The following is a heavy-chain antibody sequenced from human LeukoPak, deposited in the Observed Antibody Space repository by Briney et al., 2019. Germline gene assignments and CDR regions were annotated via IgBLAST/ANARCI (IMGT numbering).Heavy chain of an antibody. CDR2: ITCSGRGT. Sequence: AGGSLRLSCTASGLTFSNYATTWVRQAPGKGLEWVSSITCSGRGTYYAASVKGRFSVSRDNSQNTVFLHMNSLRADDTALYYCSKDPNGDYVGAFDMWGPGTMVTVSS. CDR1: GLTFSNYA. CDR3: SKDPNGDYVGAFDM. J-gene: IGHJ3*02. V-gene: IGHV3-23*01. D-gene: IGHD4-17*01.